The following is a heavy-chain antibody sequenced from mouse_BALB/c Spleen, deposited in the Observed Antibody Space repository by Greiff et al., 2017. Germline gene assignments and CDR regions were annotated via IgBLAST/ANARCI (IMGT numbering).Heavy chain of an antibody. Sequence: EVHLVESGGGLVKPGGSLKLSCAASGFTFSSYAMSWVRQTPEKRLEWVASISSGGSTYYPDSVKGRFTISRDNARNILYLQMSSLRSEDTAMYYCARGGITAMDYWGQGTSVTVSS. V-gene: IGHV5-6-5*01. CDR3: ARGGITAMDY. CDR1: GFTFSSYA. J-gene: IGHJ4*01. CDR2: ISSGGST. D-gene: IGHD2-4*01.